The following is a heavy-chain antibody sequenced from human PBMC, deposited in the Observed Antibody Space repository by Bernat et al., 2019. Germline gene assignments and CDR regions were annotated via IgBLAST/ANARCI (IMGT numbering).Heavy chain of an antibody. D-gene: IGHD2-21*01. V-gene: IGHV3-74*01. CDR3: ARDSAGIDY. CDR2: IDYDGTTA. Sequence: EVHLVESGGGFVQPGGSLRLSCAASGFTFNNYWMHWVRHAPGKGLVWVSLIDYDGTTAHYADPVKGRFTISRDNAKKTVYLQMNSLRAEDTAVYYCARDSAGIDYWGQGTPVTVYS. J-gene: IGHJ4*02. CDR1: GFTFNNYW.